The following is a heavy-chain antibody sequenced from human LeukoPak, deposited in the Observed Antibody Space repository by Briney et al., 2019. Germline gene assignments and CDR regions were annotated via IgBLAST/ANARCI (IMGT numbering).Heavy chain of an antibody. J-gene: IGHJ4*02. V-gene: IGHV3-48*03. Sequence: HPGGSLRLSCAASGINLSDSEMSWVRQAPGKGLEWVSYISSSGTTIYYADSVKGRFTISRDNAKNSLYLQMNSLRAEDTAVYYCARGVPTGYYTSCYDYWGQGTLVTVSS. D-gene: IGHD3/OR15-3a*01. CDR1: GINLSDSE. CDR3: ARGVPTGYYTSCYDY. CDR2: ISSSGTTI.